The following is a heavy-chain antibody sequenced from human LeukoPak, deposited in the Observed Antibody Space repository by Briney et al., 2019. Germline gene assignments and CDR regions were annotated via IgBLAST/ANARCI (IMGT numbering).Heavy chain of an antibody. J-gene: IGHJ4*02. Sequence: GGSLRLSCAASGFTFSSYGMLWVRQAPGKGLEWVTGISYDGSNKYYADSVKGRFTISRDNSKNTLYLQMNSLRAEDTAVYYCAKGYYDSSGYYYYFDYWGQGTLVTVSS. CDR1: GFTFSSYG. D-gene: IGHD3-22*01. V-gene: IGHV3-30*18. CDR2: ISYDGSNK. CDR3: AKGYYDSSGYYYYFDY.